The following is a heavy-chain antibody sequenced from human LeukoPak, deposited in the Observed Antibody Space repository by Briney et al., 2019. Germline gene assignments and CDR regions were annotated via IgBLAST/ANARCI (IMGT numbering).Heavy chain of an antibody. CDR3: ARVRYDYYGMDV. D-gene: IGHD3-10*01. V-gene: IGHV3-74*01. J-gene: IGHJ6*02. CDR1: GLTFSSYW. Sequence: QPGGSLRLSCAASGLTFSSYWMHWVRQCPGKGLLWVSRINGDRSRTSYADSVEGRFTISRDNAKNTLYLQMNSLRAEETAVYYCARVRYDYYGMDVWGQGTTVTVSS. CDR2: INGDRSRT.